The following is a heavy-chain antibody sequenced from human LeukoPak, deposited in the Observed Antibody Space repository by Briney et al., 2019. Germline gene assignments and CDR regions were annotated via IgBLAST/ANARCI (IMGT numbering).Heavy chain of an antibody. D-gene: IGHD4/OR15-4a*01. Sequence: RASVKVSCKASGYTFTSYGITWVRQAPGQGLEWMGWISTYSGKTNYAQKLQGRVTMTTDTSTSTAYMELRSLRSDDTAVYYCAGGQAGAYFQHWGQGTLVTVSS. CDR2: ISTYSGKT. J-gene: IGHJ1*01. CDR3: AGGQAGAYFQH. V-gene: IGHV1-18*01. CDR1: GYTFTSYG.